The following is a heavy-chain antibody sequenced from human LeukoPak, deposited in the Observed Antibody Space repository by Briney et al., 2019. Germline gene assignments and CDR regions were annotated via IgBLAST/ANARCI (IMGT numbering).Heavy chain of an antibody. CDR1: RFISRNYA. D-gene: IGHD2-2*01. J-gene: IGHJ4*02. CDR3: AKYLVVVPHDIWSFDH. V-gene: IGHV3-23*01. CDR2: VTASGSSA. Sequence: PGGSLRLSCAASRFISRNYAMSWVRQAPGRGLEWVSAVTASGSSAHYADSVMGRFTISRDRSKNTLYLQMNSLRAEDTAVYYCAKYLVVVPHDIWSFDHWGQGTLVTVSS.